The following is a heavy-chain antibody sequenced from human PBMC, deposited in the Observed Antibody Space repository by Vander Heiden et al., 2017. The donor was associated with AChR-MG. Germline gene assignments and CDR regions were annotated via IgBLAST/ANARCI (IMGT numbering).Heavy chain of an antibody. J-gene: IGHJ6*02. CDR3: ARDGGYDYGVGYYYYGMDV. CDR2: IWYDGGNK. Sequence: QVQLVESGGGVVQPGRSLRLSCAASGFPLSSSGMHWARQAPGKGLEWVAVIWYDGGNKYYADSLKGRFTISRDNSKNTLYLQMNSLRAEDTAVYYCARDGGYDYGVGYYYYGMDVWGQGTTVTVSS. D-gene: IGHD5-12*01. CDR1: GFPLSSSG. V-gene: IGHV3-33*01.